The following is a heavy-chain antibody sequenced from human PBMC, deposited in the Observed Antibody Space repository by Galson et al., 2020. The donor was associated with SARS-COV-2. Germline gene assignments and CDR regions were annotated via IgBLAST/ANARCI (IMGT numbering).Heavy chain of an antibody. Sequence: GESLKISCAASGFTFSSYAMHWVRQAPGKGLEWVAVISYDGSNKYYADSVKGRFTISRDNSKNTLYLQMNSLRAEDTAVYYCAAAVAEGGVYYYYGMDVWGQGTTVTVSS. CDR1: GFTFSSYA. CDR3: AAAVAEGGVYYYYGMDV. CDR2: ISYDGSNK. V-gene: IGHV3-30-3*01. J-gene: IGHJ6*02. D-gene: IGHD6-19*01.